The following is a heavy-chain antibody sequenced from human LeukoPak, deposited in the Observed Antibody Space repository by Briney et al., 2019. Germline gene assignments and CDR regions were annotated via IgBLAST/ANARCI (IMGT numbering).Heavy chain of an antibody. CDR2: IYYSGST. Sequence: SSETLSLTCTVSGGSISSGSYYWSWIRQPPGKGLEWIGYIYYSGSTNYNPSLKSRVTISVDTSKNQFSLKLSSVTAADTAVYYCARHGGSGWSDSYFDYWGQGTLVTVSS. D-gene: IGHD6-19*01. CDR1: GGSISSGSYY. CDR3: ARHGGSGWSDSYFDY. V-gene: IGHV4-61*01. J-gene: IGHJ4*02.